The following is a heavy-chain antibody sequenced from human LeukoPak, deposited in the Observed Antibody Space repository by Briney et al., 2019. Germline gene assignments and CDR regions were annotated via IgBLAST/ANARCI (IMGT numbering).Heavy chain of an antibody. CDR1: GYTLTELS. CDR2: FDPEDGET. Sequence: GASVKVSCKVSGYTLTELSMHWVRQAPGKGLEWMGGFDPEDGETIYAQKFQGRVTMTEDTSADTAYMELSSLRSEDTAVYYCATDVDTAMGYFDYWGQGTLVTVSS. CDR3: ATDVDTAMGYFDY. J-gene: IGHJ4*02. D-gene: IGHD5-18*01. V-gene: IGHV1-24*01.